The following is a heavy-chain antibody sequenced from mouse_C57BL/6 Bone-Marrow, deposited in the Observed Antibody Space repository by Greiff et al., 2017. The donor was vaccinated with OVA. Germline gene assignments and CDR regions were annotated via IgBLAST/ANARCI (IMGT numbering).Heavy chain of an antibody. CDR1: GFTFSSYG. CDR3: ARHGYGAY. V-gene: IGHV5-6*01. D-gene: IGHD2-2*01. CDR2: ISSGGSYT. Sequence: EVQGVESGGDLVKPGGSLKLSCAASGFTFSSYGMSWVRQTPDKRLEWVATISSGGSYTYYPDSVKGRFTISRDNAKNTLYLQMSSLKSEDTAMYYCARHGYGAYWGQGTLVTVSA. J-gene: IGHJ3*01.